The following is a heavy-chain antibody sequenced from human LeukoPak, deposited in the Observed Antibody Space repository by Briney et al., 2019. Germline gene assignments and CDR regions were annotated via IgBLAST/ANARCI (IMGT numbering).Heavy chain of an antibody. CDR3: ARGYRNNWRFDY. Sequence: SQTLAFTCTVSGVSVRSDSNYWSWIRQPPGKGLEWIGYISYSGNTDYNPSLKSRVTMSLGTSKNELSLKLDSVTAADTAVYYCARGYRNNWRFDYWGQGTLVTVSS. D-gene: IGHD1-1*01. CDR2: ISYSGNT. V-gene: IGHV4-61*01. J-gene: IGHJ4*02. CDR1: GVSVRSDSNY.